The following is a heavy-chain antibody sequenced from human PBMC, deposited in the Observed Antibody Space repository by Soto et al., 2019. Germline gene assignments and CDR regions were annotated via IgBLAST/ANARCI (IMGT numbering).Heavy chain of an antibody. CDR1: GFTFSSYG. J-gene: IGHJ4*02. CDR3: AKDRFTAVAGTTGY. D-gene: IGHD6-19*01. CDR2: ISYDGSNK. Sequence: QVQLVESGGGVVQPGRSLRLSCAASGFTFSSYGMYWVRQAPGKGLEWVAVISYDGSNKYYADSVKGRFTISRDNSKNTLYLQMNSLRAEDTAVYYCAKDRFTAVAGTTGYWGQGTLVTVSS. V-gene: IGHV3-30*18.